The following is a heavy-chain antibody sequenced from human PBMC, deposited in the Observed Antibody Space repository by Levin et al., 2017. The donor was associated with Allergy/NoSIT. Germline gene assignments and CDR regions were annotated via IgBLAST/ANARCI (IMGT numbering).Heavy chain of an antibody. CDR1: GFSFNNAW. Sequence: GGSLRLSCEGSGFSFNNAWMAWVRQAPGKGLEWVGRIRSQNDGGTTDYAGPVKGRFIVSRDDSKKTFYLQMHGLKIEDTAVYFCVTEKPVAGTSWDYWGQGTLVTVSS. CDR3: VTEKPVAGTSWDY. D-gene: IGHD6-19*01. CDR2: IRSQNDGGTT. V-gene: IGHV3-15*01. J-gene: IGHJ4*02.